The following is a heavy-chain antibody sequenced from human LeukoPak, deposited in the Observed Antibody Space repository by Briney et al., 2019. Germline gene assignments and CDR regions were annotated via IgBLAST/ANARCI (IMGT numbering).Heavy chain of an antibody. D-gene: IGHD3-10*01. CDR1: GFTFSSYA. CDR3: ASVGWFGELLYDY. Sequence: GGSLRLSCAASGFTFSSYAMHWVRQAPGKGLEWVAVISYDGSNKYYADSVKGRFTISRDNSKNTLYLQMNSLRAEDTAVYYCASVGWFGELLYDYWGQGTLVTVSS. V-gene: IGHV3-30*14. CDR2: ISYDGSNK. J-gene: IGHJ4*02.